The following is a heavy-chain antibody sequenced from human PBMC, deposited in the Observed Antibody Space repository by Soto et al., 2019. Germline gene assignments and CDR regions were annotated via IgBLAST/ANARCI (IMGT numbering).Heavy chain of an antibody. CDR3: ARIRAAAGSYGYWFDP. D-gene: IGHD6-13*01. V-gene: IGHV4-39*01. CDR2: IYYSGST. Sequence: QLQLQESGPGLAKPSETLSLTCTVSGGSISSSSYYWGWIRQPPGKGLEWIGSIYYSGSTYYNPSLKSRVTISVDTSKNQFSLKLSSVTAADTAVYYCARIRAAAGSYGYWFDPWGQGTLVTVSS. CDR1: GGSISSSSYY. J-gene: IGHJ5*02.